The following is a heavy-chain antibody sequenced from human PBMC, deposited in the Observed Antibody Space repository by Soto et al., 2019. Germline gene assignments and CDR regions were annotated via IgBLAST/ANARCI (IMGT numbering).Heavy chain of an antibody. Sequence: EVELLESGGGLVQPAGSLRLSCAVSGFTFSTYAMGWVRQAPGWGLEWVGVVSSGGGTHYAESLKSRFTVSRDNSKNTQTLQMNTLRADDTAVYYCAKRRGAGGHFDYWGQGALVTVSS. CDR2: VSSGGGT. J-gene: IGHJ4*02. CDR1: GFTFSTYA. V-gene: IGHV3-23*01. CDR3: AKRRGAGGHFDY. D-gene: IGHD2-15*01.